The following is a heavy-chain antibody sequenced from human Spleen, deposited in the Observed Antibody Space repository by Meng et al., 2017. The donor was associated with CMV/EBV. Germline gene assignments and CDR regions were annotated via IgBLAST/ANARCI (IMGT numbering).Heavy chain of an antibody. D-gene: IGHD5-24*01. V-gene: IGHV3-7*01. Sequence: SGFNFNNSWMHWVRQAPGKGLEWVANINEDGSETYYLDSVKGRFTISRDNAKNSLFLQMNSLRADDTAVYYCARDPRGDGGVTFDYWGQGILVTVSS. CDR1: GFNFNNSW. J-gene: IGHJ4*02. CDR3: ARDPRGDGGVTFDY. CDR2: INEDGSET.